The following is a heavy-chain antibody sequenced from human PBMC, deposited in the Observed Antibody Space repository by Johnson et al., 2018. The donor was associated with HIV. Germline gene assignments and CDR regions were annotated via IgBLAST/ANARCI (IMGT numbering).Heavy chain of an antibody. CDR3: AKFVGAGSYDAFDI. D-gene: IGHD1-26*01. J-gene: IGHJ3*02. CDR2: ISYDGSNK. CDR1: GFTFSSYG. Sequence: HVQLVESGGGVVQPGGSLRLSCAASGFTFSSYGMHWVRQAPGKGLEWVAVISYDGSNKYYADSVKGRFTISRDNSKNTLYLQMNSLRAEDTAVYYCAKFVGAGSYDAFDIWGQGTMVTVSS. V-gene: IGHV3-30*18.